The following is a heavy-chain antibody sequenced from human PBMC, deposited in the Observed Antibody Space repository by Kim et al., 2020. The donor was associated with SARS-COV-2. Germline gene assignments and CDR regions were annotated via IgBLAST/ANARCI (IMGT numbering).Heavy chain of an antibody. V-gene: IGHV4-34*01. D-gene: IGHD2-8*01. J-gene: IGHJ5*01. Sequence: SETLSLTCAVYGGSFSGYYWSWIRQPPGKGLEWIGEINHSGSTNYNPSLKSRVTISVDTSKNQFSLKLSSVTAADTAVYYCARGYCTNGVCYTPRRNWF. CDR2: INHSGST. CDR1: GGSFSGYY. CDR3: ARGYCTNGVCYTPRRNWF.